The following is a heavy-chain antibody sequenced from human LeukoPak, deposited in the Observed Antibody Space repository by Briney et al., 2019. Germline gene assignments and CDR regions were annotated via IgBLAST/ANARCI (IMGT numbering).Heavy chain of an antibody. CDR1: GFTFDDYA. CDR2: ISWNSGSI. CDR3: AKSMVRGVHYYYGMDV. V-gene: IGHV3-9*01. D-gene: IGHD3-10*01. Sequence: GGSLGLSCAASGFTFDDYAMHWVRQAPGKGLEWVSGISWNSGSIGYADSVKGRFTISRDNAKNSLYLQMNSLRAEDTALYYCAKSMVRGVHYYYGMDVWGQGTTVTVSS. J-gene: IGHJ6*02.